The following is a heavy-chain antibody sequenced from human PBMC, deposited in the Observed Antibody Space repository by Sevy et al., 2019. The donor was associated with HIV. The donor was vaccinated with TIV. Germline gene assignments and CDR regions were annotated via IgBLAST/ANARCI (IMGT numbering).Heavy chain of an antibody. CDR2: IKSKTDGGTT. J-gene: IGHJ4*02. D-gene: IGHD3-10*01. CDR3: TTDWTRRGFSAPLDY. V-gene: IGHV3-15*01. Sequence: GGSLRLSCAASGFTFSNAWMSWVRQAPGKGLEWVGRIKSKTDGGTTDYAAPVKGRFTISRANSKNTLYLQMNSLKTDDTAIYYCTTDWTRRGFSAPLDYWGQGTLVTVSS. CDR1: GFTFSNAW.